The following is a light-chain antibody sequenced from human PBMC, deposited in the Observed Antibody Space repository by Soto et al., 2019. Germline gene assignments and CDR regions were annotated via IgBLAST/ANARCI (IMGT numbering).Light chain of an antibody. CDR3: QQSYSTPFT. Sequence: DIQMTQSPSSLSASVGDRVTITCRTSQSIRSSLNWYQQKPGKAPNLLIYAASRLQSGVPSRFSGSGSGTDFALTISSLQPADFATYCQQSYSTPFTFGPGTKVDIK. CDR1: QSIRSS. J-gene: IGKJ3*01. V-gene: IGKV1-39*01. CDR2: AAS.